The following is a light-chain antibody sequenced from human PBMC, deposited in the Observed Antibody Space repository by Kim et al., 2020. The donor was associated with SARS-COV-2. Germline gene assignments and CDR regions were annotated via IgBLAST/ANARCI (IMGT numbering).Light chain of an antibody. CDR3: AAWDDPLNAVL. CDR2: THN. V-gene: IGLV1-44*01. CDR1: DPILGSHT. Sequence: QRLTIASSGGDPILGSHTVNWYQQLPGTAPKLLIYTHNPRPSGVPDRFSGSKSGTSASLAISGLQSEDEADYYCAAWDDPLNAVLFGRGTQLTVL. J-gene: IGLJ2*01.